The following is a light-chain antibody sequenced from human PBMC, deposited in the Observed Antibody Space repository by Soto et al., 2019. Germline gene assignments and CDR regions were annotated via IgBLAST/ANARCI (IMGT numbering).Light chain of an antibody. Sequence: HSALTQPASVSGSPGQSITISCTGTSSDVGGYNYVSWYQQHPGKAPKLMIYDVSYRPSGVSNRFSGSKSGDTASLTISGLQAEDEADYYCSSYSNSTTRVFGGGTQLTVL. CDR3: SSYSNSTTRV. V-gene: IGLV2-14*03. CDR1: SSDVGGYNY. J-gene: IGLJ2*01. CDR2: DVS.